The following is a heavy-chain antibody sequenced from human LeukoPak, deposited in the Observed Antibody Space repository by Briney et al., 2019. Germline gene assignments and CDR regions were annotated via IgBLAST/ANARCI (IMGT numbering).Heavy chain of an antibody. CDR3: ARDGRYYDILTGYYRSPFDY. CDR2: IYSGGST. V-gene: IGHV3-53*01. CDR1: GFTVSSNY. D-gene: IGHD3-9*01. Sequence: GGSLRLSCAASGFTVSSNYMSWVRQAPGKGLEWVSVIYSGGSTYYADSVMGRFTISRDNSKNTLYLQMNSLRAEDTAVYYCARDGRYYDILTGYYRSPFDYWGQGTLVTVSS. J-gene: IGHJ4*02.